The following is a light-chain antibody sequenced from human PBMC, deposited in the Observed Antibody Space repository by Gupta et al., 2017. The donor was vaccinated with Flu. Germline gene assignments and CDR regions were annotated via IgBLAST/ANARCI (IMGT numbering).Light chain of an antibody. CDR3: QSYDITLSAWV. J-gene: IGLJ3*02. V-gene: IGLV1-40*01. Sequence: QSVLTQPPSVSGAPGQRVIISCTGSSSNIGAGYDVHWFQQLPGTAPKLLIYGNNNRPSGVPDRFSGSKSGTSASLAITGLQADDETHYYCQSYDITLSAWVFGGGTKLNVL. CDR2: GNN. CDR1: SSNIGAGYD.